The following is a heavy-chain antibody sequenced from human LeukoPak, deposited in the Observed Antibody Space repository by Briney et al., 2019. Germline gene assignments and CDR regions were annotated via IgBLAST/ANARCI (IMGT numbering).Heavy chain of an antibody. CDR2: IIPIFGTA. J-gene: IGHJ6*02. V-gene: IGHV1-69*13. Sequence: GASVKVSCKASGGTFSSYAISWVRQAPGQGLEWMGGIIPIFGTANYAQKFQGGVTITADESTSTAYMELSSLRSEDTAVYYCARDDYYGMDVWGQGTTVTVSS. CDR1: GGTFSSYA. CDR3: ARDDYYGMDV.